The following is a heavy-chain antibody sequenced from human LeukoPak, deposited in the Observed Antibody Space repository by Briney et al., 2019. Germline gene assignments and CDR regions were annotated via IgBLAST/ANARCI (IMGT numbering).Heavy chain of an antibody. CDR3: ARARADDAFDI. Sequence: PGRSLRLSCAASGFTFSPYSINWIRQAPGKGLEWISYINSIRTVYYADSVEGRFTISRDNAKNSVYLQLNSLRVEDTAVYYCARARADDAFDIWGQGTMVTVSS. J-gene: IGHJ3*02. V-gene: IGHV3-48*01. CDR1: GFTFSPYS. CDR2: INSIRTV.